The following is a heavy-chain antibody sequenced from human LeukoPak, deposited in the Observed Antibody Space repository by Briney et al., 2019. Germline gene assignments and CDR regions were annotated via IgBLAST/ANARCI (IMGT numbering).Heavy chain of an antibody. D-gene: IGHD6-13*01. V-gene: IGHV3-11*06. Sequence: GGSLRLSCAASGFNFRDYHMSWIRQAPGKGLEWVAYIVGSSSYTNYADSVKGRFTISRDNGENSLYLQMNSLRDEDTAVYYCARLGYRGSSSHAFDIWGQGTMVTVSS. CDR2: IVGSSSYT. CDR1: GFNFRDYH. CDR3: ARLGYRGSSSHAFDI. J-gene: IGHJ3*02.